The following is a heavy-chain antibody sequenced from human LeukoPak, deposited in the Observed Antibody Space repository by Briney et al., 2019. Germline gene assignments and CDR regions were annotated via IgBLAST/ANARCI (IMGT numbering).Heavy chain of an antibody. V-gene: IGHV1-46*04. CDR2: INPNGGST. CDR3: ARVDDSSGYYHFDY. D-gene: IGHD3-22*01. J-gene: IGHJ4*02. Sequence: ASVKVSCKASGYPFTSYHMHRVRQAPGPGPEGMGIINPNGGSTSYAQKLQGRVTMTRYMSTSTVYMELSSLRSEDTAVYYCARVDDSSGYYHFDYWGQRTLVTVSS. CDR1: GYPFTSYH.